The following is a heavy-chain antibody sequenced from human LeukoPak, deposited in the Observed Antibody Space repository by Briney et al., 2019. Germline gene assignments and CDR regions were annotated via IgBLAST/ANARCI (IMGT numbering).Heavy chain of an antibody. CDR1: GGTFSSYA. CDR3: ARGGGYYCSGSYYYYYMDV. V-gene: IGHV1-69*13. J-gene: IGHJ6*03. CDR2: IIPIFGTA. D-gene: IGHD3-10*01. Sequence: SVKVSCKASGGTFSSYAISWVRQAPGQGLEWMGGIIPIFGTANYAQKFQGRVTITADESTSTAYIELSSLRSEDTAVYYCARGGGYYCSGSYYYYYMDVWGKGTTVTVSS.